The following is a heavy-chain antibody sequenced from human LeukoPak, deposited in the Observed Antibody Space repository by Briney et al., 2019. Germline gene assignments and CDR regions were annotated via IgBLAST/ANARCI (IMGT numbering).Heavy chain of an antibody. CDR2: INHSGGT. V-gene: IGHV4-34*01. J-gene: IGHJ4*02. CDR3: ARRDNQMTTVTTGPGGNIDY. Sequence: PSETLSLTCAVYGGSFSGYYWSWIRQPPGKGLEWIGEINHSGGTNYNPSLKSRVTISVDTSKNQFSLKLSSVTAADTAVYYCARRDNQMTTVTTGPGGNIDYWGQGTLVTVSS. D-gene: IGHD4-17*01. CDR1: GGSFSGYY.